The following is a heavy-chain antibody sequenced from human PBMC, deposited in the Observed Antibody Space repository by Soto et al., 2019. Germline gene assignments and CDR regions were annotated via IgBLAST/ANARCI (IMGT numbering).Heavy chain of an antibody. Sequence: QVQLQESGPGLVKPSQTLSLICSVSGVSISTSDYYWSWIRQHPEKGLEWIGYIYYSGSTYYNRSLNSRGTTSLDTSTNQFSLKLRSVTAADTAVYYCARGVATMTYNWFDPWGQGTLVTVS. CDR2: IYYSGST. CDR3: ARGVATMTYNWFDP. CDR1: GVSISTSDYY. V-gene: IGHV4-31*03. D-gene: IGHD5-12*01. J-gene: IGHJ5*02.